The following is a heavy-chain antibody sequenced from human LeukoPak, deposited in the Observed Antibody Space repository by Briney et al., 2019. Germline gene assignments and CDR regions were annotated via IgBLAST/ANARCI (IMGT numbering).Heavy chain of an antibody. Sequence: PSETLSLTCTVSGGSISTYYWSWIRQPPGKGLEWIGYIYYSGTTNYNPSLKSRVTMSVDTSMIQFSLKLSSVTAADTAVYYCARRSNYDLLTGYRDYFDYWGQGTLVTVSS. CDR2: IYYSGTT. V-gene: IGHV4-59*08. CDR3: ARRSNYDLLTGYRDYFDY. D-gene: IGHD3-9*01. J-gene: IGHJ4*02. CDR1: GGSISTYY.